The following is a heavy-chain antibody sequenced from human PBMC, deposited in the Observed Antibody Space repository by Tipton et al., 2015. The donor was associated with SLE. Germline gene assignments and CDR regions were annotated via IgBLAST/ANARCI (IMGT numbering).Heavy chain of an antibody. CDR3: ARGPYCSSPSCPIWFVS. V-gene: IGHV4-31*03. CDR1: GGSISSGGYY. Sequence: TLSLTCTVSGGSISSGGYYWSWIRQHPGKGLEWIGYIYYSGSTYYNPSLKSRVTISVDTSKNQFSLKLSSVTAADTAVYYCARGPYCSSPSCPIWFVSWGQGSLVPVSS. D-gene: IGHD2-2*01. J-gene: IGHJ5*01. CDR2: IYYSGST.